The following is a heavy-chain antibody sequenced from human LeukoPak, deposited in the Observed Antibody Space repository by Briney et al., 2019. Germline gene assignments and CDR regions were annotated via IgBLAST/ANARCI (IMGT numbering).Heavy chain of an antibody. Sequence: SVKVSCKASGGTFSSYAISWVRQAPGQGLEWMGRIIPIFGTANYAQKFQGRVTITADESTSTAYMELSSLRSEDTAVYYCALTENSSSSGYFDYWGQGTLVTVSS. CDR2: IIPIFGTA. J-gene: IGHJ4*02. D-gene: IGHD6-6*01. V-gene: IGHV1-69*13. CDR3: ALTENSSSSGYFDY. CDR1: GGTFSSYA.